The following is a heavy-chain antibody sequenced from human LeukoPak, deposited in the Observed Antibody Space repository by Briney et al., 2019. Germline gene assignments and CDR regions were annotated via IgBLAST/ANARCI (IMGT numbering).Heavy chain of an antibody. J-gene: IGHJ6*02. CDR1: GGSISSYY. CDR2: LYISGSR. V-gene: IGHV4-4*07. CDR3: ARDWGMEARGGHFYYYGMDV. Sequence: SETLSLTCTVSGGSISSYYWSGVRHPAGKGLEWIGRLYISGSRKYNTSLKSRVTMSVDTPNNQFSLELTSVTAADTVIYYCARDWGMEARGGHFYYYGMDVWGQGTTVTVS. D-gene: IGHD6-13*01.